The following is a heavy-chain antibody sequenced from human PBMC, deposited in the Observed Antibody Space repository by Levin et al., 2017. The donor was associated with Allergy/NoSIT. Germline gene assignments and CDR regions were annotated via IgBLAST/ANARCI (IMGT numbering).Heavy chain of an antibody. V-gene: IGHV4-34*01. CDR2: INHSGST. CDR3: ARGREYQLR. D-gene: IGHD2-2*01. J-gene: IGHJ4*02. CDR1: GGSFSGYY. Sequence: SETLSLTCAVYGGSFSGYYWSWIRQPPGKGLEWIGEINHSGSTNYNPSLKSRVTISVDTSKNQFSLKLSSVTAADTAVYYCARGREYQLRWGQGTLVTVSS.